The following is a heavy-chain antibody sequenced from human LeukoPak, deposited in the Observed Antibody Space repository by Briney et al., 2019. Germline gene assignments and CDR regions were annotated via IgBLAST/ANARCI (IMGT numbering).Heavy chain of an antibody. V-gene: IGHV3-9*01. CDR1: GFTFDDYA. D-gene: IGHD3-16*01. J-gene: IGHJ6*02. CDR3: AAAVVTITFGYYDYYGMDG. Sequence: GRSLRLSCAASGFTFDDYAMHWVRQAPGKGLEWVSGLSWNSGSIGYADSVKGRFTISRDNAKNSMYLQMNSLRAEDTALCYWAAAVVTITFGYYDYYGMDGWGQGTTVSASS. CDR2: LSWNSGSI.